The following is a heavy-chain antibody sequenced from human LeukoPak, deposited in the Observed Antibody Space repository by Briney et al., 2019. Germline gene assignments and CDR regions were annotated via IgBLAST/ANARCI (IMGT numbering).Heavy chain of an antibody. CDR3: ARTLTVTTLIGPAYYMDV. CDR2: IYYSGST. CDR1: GGSISSYY. D-gene: IGHD4-17*01. J-gene: IGHJ6*03. Sequence: SETLSLTCAVSGGSISSYYWSWIRQPPGKGLEWIGYIYYSGSTNYNPSLKSRVTISVDTSKNQFSLKLSSVTAADTAVYYCARTLTVTTLIGPAYYMDVWGKGTTVTVSS. V-gene: IGHV4-59*01.